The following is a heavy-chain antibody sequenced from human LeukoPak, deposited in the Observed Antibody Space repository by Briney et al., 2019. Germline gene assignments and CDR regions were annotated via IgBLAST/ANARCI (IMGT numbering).Heavy chain of an antibody. CDR1: GYTFTSYA. CDR2: INAGNGNT. CDR3: ARGLSFGFGELDWFDP. D-gene: IGHD3-10*01. V-gene: IGHV1-3*01. Sequence: GASVKVSCKASGYTFTSYAMHWVRQAPGQRLEWMGWINAGNGNTKYSQKSQGRVTITRDTSASTAYMELSGLRSEDTAVYYCARGLSFGFGELDWFDPWGQGTLVTVSS. J-gene: IGHJ5*02.